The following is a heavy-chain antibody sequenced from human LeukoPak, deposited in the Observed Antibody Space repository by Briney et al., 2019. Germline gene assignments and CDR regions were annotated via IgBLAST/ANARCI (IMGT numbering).Heavy chain of an antibody. D-gene: IGHD2-15*01. V-gene: IGHV1-18*01. CDR1: GYTFTSYG. CDR3: ARAGYVYCSGGSCYSDVRY. Sequence: ASVKVSCKASGYTFTSYGISWVRQAPGQGLEWMGWISAYNGNTNYAQKLQGRGTMTTDTSTSTAYMELRSLRSDDTAVYYCARAGYVYCSGGSCYSDVRYWGQGALVTVSS. J-gene: IGHJ4*02. CDR2: ISAYNGNT.